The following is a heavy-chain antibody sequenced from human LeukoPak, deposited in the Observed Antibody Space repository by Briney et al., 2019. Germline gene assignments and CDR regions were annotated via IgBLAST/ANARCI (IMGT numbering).Heavy chain of an antibody. D-gene: IGHD4-17*01. Sequence: GGSLRLSCAASGFTFSSYSMNWVRQAPGKGLEWVSYISSSSSSTIYYADSVKGRFTISRDNAKNSLYLQMNSLRDEDTAVYYCARFGPGFLTTVTTVWGQGTLVTVSS. CDR2: ISSSSSSTI. V-gene: IGHV3-48*02. J-gene: IGHJ4*02. CDR3: ARFGPGFLTTVTTV. CDR1: GFTFSSYS.